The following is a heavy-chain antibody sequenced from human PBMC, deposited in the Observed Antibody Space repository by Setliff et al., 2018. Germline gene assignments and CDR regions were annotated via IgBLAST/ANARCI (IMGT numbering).Heavy chain of an antibody. V-gene: IGHV3-73*01. CDR1: GFTFGGSA. Sequence: PGGSLRLSCAASGFTFGGSAIHWVRQASGKGLEWVGRIRSKPNSYATAYAASVKGRFTISRDDSENTVYLQVNSLRGEDTAVYYCVKDPKYGGAWPHPAYFDYWGQGTLVTVSS. D-gene: IGHD2-8*01. J-gene: IGHJ4*02. CDR2: IRSKPNSYAT. CDR3: VKDPKYGGAWPHPAYFDY.